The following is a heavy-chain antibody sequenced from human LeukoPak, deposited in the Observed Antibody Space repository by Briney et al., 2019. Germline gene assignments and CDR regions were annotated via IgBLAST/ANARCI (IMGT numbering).Heavy chain of an antibody. CDR2: TYYRGST. Sequence: PSETLSLTCTVSGGSIGSHYWRWIRQPPGKGLEWIGYTYYRGSTNYNPSLRSRVTISVDTSKNQFSLRLSSVPAADTAVYYCARGSDGYNPLDYWGEGTLVPVSS. CDR1: GGSIGSHY. CDR3: ARGSDGYNPLDY. V-gene: IGHV4-59*11. D-gene: IGHD5-24*01. J-gene: IGHJ4*02.